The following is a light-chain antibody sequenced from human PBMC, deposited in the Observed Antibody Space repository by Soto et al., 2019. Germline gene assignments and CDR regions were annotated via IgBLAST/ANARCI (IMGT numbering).Light chain of an antibody. J-gene: IGKJ3*01. CDR1: QAISNY. V-gene: IGKV1-27*01. CDR3: QKYDRAPFT. CDR2: AAS. Sequence: DIQMTQSPSSLSASVGDRVAITCRASQAISNYLAWYQQKPGKVPKLLIFAASTLQSGVPSRFSGSGSGTDFTLTISSLQPEDVATYFCQKYDRAPFTFGRGTKVDIK.